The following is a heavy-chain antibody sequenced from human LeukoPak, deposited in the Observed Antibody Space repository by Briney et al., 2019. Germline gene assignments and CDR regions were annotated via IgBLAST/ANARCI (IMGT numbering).Heavy chain of an antibody. V-gene: IGHV1-8*03. Sequence: ASVKVSCKASGYTFTSYDINWVRQATGQGLEWMGWMNPNSGNTGYAQKFQGRVTITRNTSISTAYMELSSLRSEDTAVYYCARGEDSSGWYRQNDNWGQGTLVTVSS. J-gene: IGHJ4*02. CDR3: ARGEDSSGWYRQNDN. CDR2: MNPNSGNT. CDR1: GYTFTSYD. D-gene: IGHD6-19*01.